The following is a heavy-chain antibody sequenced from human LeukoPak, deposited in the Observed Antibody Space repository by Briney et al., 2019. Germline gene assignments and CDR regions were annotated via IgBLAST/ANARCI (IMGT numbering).Heavy chain of an antibody. CDR3: ASNTGTVFDY. Sequence: KPSETLSLTCTVSGDFITAYYWSWIRQPPGKGLEWIGYVYYSGSTEYNPSLRSRVTISLEMSKHLFSLNLTAVTAADTAVYYCASNTGTVFDYWGQGALVTVSS. D-gene: IGHD7-27*01. CDR2: VYYSGST. CDR1: GDFITAYY. V-gene: IGHV4-59*01. J-gene: IGHJ4*02.